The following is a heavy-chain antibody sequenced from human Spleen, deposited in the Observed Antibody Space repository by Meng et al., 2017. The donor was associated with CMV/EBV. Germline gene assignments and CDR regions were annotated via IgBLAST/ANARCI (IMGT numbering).Heavy chain of an antibody. J-gene: IGHJ5*02. Sequence: GSINRCWYYWIWIPQHPGKCLEWIGFIYYSGITYYNPSLKSRVTISVDTSKNQFSLKLSSVTAADTAVYYCAREESYYYDSSVVVDPWGQGTLVTVSS. CDR1: GSINRCWYY. CDR3: AREESYYYDSSVVVDP. D-gene: IGHD3-22*01. CDR2: IYYSGIT. V-gene: IGHV4-31*02.